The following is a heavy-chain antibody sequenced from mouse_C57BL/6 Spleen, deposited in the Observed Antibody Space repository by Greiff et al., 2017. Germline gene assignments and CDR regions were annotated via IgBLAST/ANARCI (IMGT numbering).Heavy chain of an antibody. J-gene: IGHJ4*01. V-gene: IGHV5-17*01. D-gene: IGHD1-1*01. Sequence: DVQLVESGGGLVKPGGSLKLSCAASGFTFSDYGMHWVRQAPEKGLEWVAYISSGSSTIYYADTVKGRFTISRDNAKNTLFLQMTSLRSEDTAMYYCARDYYGRMDDWGQGTSVTVSS. CDR3: ARDYYGRMDD. CDR1: GFTFSDYG. CDR2: ISSGSSTI.